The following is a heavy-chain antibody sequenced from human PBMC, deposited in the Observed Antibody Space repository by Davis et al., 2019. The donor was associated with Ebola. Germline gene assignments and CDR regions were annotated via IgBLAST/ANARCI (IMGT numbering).Heavy chain of an antibody. V-gene: IGHV3-74*01. CDR1: GSTFSSYW. D-gene: IGHD4-17*01. J-gene: IGHJ4*02. CDR2: INGDGNTI. Sequence: GESLKISCAASGSTFSSYWMHWVRQAPGKGLVWASRINGDGNTIGYADSVKGRFTISRDNSKNTLYLQMNSLRAEDTAVYYPVTTGFDYWGQGTLVTVSS. CDR3: VTTGFDY.